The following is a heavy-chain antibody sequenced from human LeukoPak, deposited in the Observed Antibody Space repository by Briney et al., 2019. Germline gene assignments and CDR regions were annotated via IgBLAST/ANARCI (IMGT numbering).Heavy chain of an antibody. CDR1: GFTFSSYS. Sequence: SGGSLRLSCAASGFTFSSYSMSWVRQAPGKGLEWVSFIYSGGNTYYADSVKGRFTISRDNSKNTVHLQMNSLRAEDTAMYYCARRAGDYSHPYDYWGQGTLVTVSS. CDR2: IYSGGNT. D-gene: IGHD3-22*01. J-gene: IGHJ4*02. V-gene: IGHV3-53*01. CDR3: ARRAGDYSHPYDY.